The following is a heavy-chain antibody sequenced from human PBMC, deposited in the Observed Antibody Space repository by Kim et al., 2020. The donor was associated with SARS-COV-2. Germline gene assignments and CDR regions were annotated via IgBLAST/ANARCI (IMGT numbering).Heavy chain of an antibody. Sequence: GGSLRLSCAASGFTFSSYAMSWVRQAPGKGLEWVSAISGSGGSTYYADSVKGRFTISRDNSKNTLYLQMNSLRAEDTAVYYCAKGKVVVPAALLFDYWGQGTLVTVSS. CDR3: AKGKVVVPAALLFDY. D-gene: IGHD2-2*01. J-gene: IGHJ4*02. V-gene: IGHV3-23*01. CDR2: ISGSGGST. CDR1: GFTFSSYA.